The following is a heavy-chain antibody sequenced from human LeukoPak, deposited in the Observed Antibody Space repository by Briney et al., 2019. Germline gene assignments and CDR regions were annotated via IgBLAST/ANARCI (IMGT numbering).Heavy chain of an antibody. CDR3: ARGVSSRDWFDP. D-gene: IGHD6-13*01. CDR1: GYRFTNYW. J-gene: IGHJ5*02. Sequence: GEPLQISCQGSGYRFTNYWIGWARQMPGKGLEWMGIIYPGDSDTRYSPSFQGQVTISADKSISTAYLQWSSLQASHTAMYYCARGVSSRDWFDPWGQGTLVIVSS. CDR2: IYPGDSDT. V-gene: IGHV5-51*01.